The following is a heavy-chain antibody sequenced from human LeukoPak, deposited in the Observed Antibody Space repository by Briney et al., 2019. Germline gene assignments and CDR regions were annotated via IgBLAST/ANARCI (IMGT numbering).Heavy chain of an antibody. V-gene: IGHV3-30-3*01. CDR3: ARVGYSSSWYQGPFDY. CDR1: GFTFSSYA. CDR2: ISYDGSNK. Sequence: PGRSLRLSCAASGFTFSSYAMHWVRQAPGKGLEWVAVISYDGSNKYYADSVKGRFTISRDNSKNTLYLQMNSLRAEDTAVYYCARVGYSSSWYQGPFDYWGQGTLVTVSS. J-gene: IGHJ4*02. D-gene: IGHD6-13*01.